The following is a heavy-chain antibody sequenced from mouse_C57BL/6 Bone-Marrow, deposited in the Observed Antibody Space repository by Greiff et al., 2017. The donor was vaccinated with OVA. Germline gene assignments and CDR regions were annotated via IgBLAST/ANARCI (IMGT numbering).Heavy chain of an antibody. Sequence: VQVVESGPGLVQPSQSLSITCTVSGFSLTSYGVHWVRQSPGKGLEWLGVIWRGGSTDYNAAFMSRLSITKDNSKSQVFFKMNSLQADDTAIYYCAKRGSKGGWFAYWGQGTLVTVSA. CDR1: GFSLTSYG. J-gene: IGHJ3*01. D-gene: IGHD1-3*01. CDR3: AKRGSKGGWFAY. V-gene: IGHV2-5*01. CDR2: IWRGGST.